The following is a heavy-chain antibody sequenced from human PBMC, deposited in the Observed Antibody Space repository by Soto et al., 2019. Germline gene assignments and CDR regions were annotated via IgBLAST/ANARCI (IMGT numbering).Heavy chain of an antibody. J-gene: IGHJ6*03. CDR1: GFTFSSYA. V-gene: IGHV3-23*01. Sequence: EVQLLESGGGLVQPGGSLRLSCAASGFTFSSYAMSWVRQAPGKGLEWVSAISGSGGSTYYADSVKGRFTISGDNSKNTLYLQMNSVRAEGAAVYYCAGQPDEVIVVVPAAMRGPFYYYYMDVWGKGTAVTVSS. CDR3: AGQPDEVIVVVPAAMRGPFYYYYMDV. D-gene: IGHD2-2*01. CDR2: ISGSGGST.